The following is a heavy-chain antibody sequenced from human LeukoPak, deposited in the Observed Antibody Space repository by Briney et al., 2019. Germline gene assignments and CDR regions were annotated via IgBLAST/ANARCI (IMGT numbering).Heavy chain of an antibody. D-gene: IGHD6-6*01. CDR3: AKQSMGPGSSSWFDP. J-gene: IGHJ5*02. Sequence: QSGGSLRLSCAASGFTFSSYAMSWVRQAPGKGLEWVSGISGSGGSTYYADSVKGRFTISRDNSKNTLYLQMNSLRAEDTAVYYCAKQSMGPGSSSWFDPWGQGTLVTVSS. CDR1: GFTFSSYA. V-gene: IGHV3-23*01. CDR2: ISGSGGST.